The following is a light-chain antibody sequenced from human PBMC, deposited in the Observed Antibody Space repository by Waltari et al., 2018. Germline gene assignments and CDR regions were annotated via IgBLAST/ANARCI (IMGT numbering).Light chain of an antibody. CDR2: AAS. J-gene: IGKJ4*02. Sequence: TCRSSQGIRNYLAWLQQKPGRAPKPLIYAASTLQSGVPSKFSGSGSGTDFTLTINSLQPEDLASYYCQQYWSFPLTFGGGTKVEMK. CDR3: QQYWSFPLT. V-gene: IGKV1-16*02. CDR1: QGIRNY.